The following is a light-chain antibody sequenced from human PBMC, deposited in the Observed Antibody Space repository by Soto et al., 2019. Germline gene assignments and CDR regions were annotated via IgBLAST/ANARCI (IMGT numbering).Light chain of an antibody. Sequence: QSVLTQPASVSGSPGQSITISCTGTSSDVGGYDYVSWYQHHPGEVPKLIIYDVSNRPSGISTRFSGSKSGNTASLTISGLQAEDEADYYCSSYTSSSTYVFGTGTQLTVL. CDR1: SSDVGGYDY. V-gene: IGLV2-14*03. CDR3: SSYTSSSTYV. CDR2: DVS. J-gene: IGLJ1*01.